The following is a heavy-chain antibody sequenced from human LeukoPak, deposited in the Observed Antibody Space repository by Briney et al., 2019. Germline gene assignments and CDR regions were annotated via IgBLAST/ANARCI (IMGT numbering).Heavy chain of an antibody. D-gene: IGHD3-22*01. CDR1: GGSISSSSYY. Sequence: SETLSLTCTVSGGSISSSSYYWGWIRQPPGKVLEWIGSIYYSGSTYYNPSLKSRVTISVDTSKNQFSLKLTSVTAADTAVYYCAQSYDSSGFYNYWGQGTLVTVSS. CDR3: AQSYDSSGFYNY. J-gene: IGHJ4*02. CDR2: IYYSGST. V-gene: IGHV4-39*07.